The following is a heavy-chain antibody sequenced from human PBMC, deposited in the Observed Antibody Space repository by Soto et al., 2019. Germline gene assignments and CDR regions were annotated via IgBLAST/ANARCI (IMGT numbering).Heavy chain of an antibody. V-gene: IGHV3-23*01. CDR3: VKGYWKGDV. CDR1: GFTFSTYA. CDR2: ISGSGGSI. Sequence: EVQLLESGGGLVQPGGSLRLSCAASGFTFSTYAMNWVRQAPGNGLEWVSAISGSGGSIHYADSVKGRFTISRDNSKNTLYLQMXXXRXXXXXXYHCVKGYWKGDVWGQGTTVTVSS. D-gene: IGHD1-1*01. J-gene: IGHJ6*02.